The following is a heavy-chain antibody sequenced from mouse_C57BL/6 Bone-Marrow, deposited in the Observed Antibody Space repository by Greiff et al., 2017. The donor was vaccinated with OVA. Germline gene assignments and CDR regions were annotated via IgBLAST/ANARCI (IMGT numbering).Heavy chain of an antibody. D-gene: IGHD1-1*01. V-gene: IGHV1-82*01. J-gene: IGHJ3*01. Sequence: VQLKESGPELVKPGASVKISCKASGYAFSSSWMNWVKQRPGKGLEWIGRIYPGDGDTNYNGKFKGKATLTADKSSSTAYMQLSSLTSEDSAVYFCAGGSTTVPFAYWGQGTLVTVSA. CDR3: AGGSTTVPFAY. CDR1: GYAFSSSW. CDR2: IYPGDGDT.